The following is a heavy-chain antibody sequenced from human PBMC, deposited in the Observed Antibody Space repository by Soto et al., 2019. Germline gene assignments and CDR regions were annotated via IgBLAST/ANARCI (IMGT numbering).Heavy chain of an antibody. CDR2: ISYDGSNK. J-gene: IGHJ4*02. D-gene: IGHD3-16*01. Sequence: QVQLVESGGGVVQPGRSLRLSCAASGFTFSSYGMQWVRQAPGKGLEWVAVISYDGSNKYYADSVKGRFSISRDNYKNTLYLQMNSLRAEDTAVYYCAKWRITFGGALDYWGQGTLVIDSS. V-gene: IGHV3-30*18. CDR1: GFTFSSYG. CDR3: AKWRITFGGALDY.